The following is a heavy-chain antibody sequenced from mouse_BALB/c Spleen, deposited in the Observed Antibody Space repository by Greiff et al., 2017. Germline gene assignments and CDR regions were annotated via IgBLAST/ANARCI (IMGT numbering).Heavy chain of an antibody. J-gene: IGHJ4*01. CDR2: ISSGGSYT. CDR1: GFTFSSYA. Sequence: EVQVVESEGGLVKPGGSLKLSCAASGFTFSSYAMSWVRQSPEKRLEWVAEISSGGSYTYYPDTVTGRFTISRDNAKNTLYLEMSSLRSEDTAMYYCARKSYGHYAMDYWGQGTSVTVSS. D-gene: IGHD2-12*01. CDR3: ARKSYGHYAMDY. V-gene: IGHV5-9-4*01.